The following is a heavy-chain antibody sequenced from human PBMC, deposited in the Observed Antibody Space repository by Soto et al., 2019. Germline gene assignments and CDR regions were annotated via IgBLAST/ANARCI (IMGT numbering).Heavy chain of an antibody. Sequence: SETRSRTCAVYGGSFSCYCWSWIRQPPGKGLEWIGEINHSGSTNYNPSLKSRVTISVDTSKNQFSLKLSSVTAADTAVYYCARGPYCTNGVCYPFDYWGQGTLVTVSS. CDR3: ARGPYCTNGVCYPFDY. J-gene: IGHJ4*02. V-gene: IGHV4-34*01. CDR1: GGSFSCYC. D-gene: IGHD2-8*01. CDR2: INHSGST.